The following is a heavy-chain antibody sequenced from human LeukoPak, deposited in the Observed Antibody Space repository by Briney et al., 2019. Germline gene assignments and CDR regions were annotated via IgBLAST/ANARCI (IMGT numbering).Heavy chain of an antibody. J-gene: IGHJ6*03. Sequence: ASVKVSCKASGYTFTGYYMHWVRQAPGQGLEWMGWINPNSGGTNYAQKFQGRVTMTRDTSISTAYMELSRLRSDDTAVYYCARSEWLDYYYYMDVWGKGPRSPSP. CDR1: GYTFTGYY. CDR2: INPNSGGT. D-gene: IGHD3-3*01. V-gene: IGHV1-2*02. CDR3: ARSEWLDYYYYMDV.